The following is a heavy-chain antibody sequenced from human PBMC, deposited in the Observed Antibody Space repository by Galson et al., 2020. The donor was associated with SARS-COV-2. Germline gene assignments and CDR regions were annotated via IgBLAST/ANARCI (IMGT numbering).Heavy chain of an antibody. J-gene: IGHJ4*02. Sequence: ASVKVSCKASGYTFISYGISWVRQAPGQGLEWMGWISAYHGNTNYAQKFQGRVTMTRDTSTSTVYMELSSLRSEDTAVYYCARDSQGGNDYNYLLFWGQGTLVTVSS. D-gene: IGHD4-4*01. V-gene: IGHV1-18*01. CDR1: GYTFISYG. CDR2: ISAYHGNT. CDR3: ARDSQGGNDYNYLLF.